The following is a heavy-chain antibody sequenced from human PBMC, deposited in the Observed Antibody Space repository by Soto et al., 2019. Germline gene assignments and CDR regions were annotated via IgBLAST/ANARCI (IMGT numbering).Heavy chain of an antibody. CDR3: AREGDWDDFDI. Sequence: GXSRRLSCAASGFTFGSYSMNWVRQAPGKRLQWVCDXGTSRXYIYYADSVKGXFTISSDXXKNSPYLKTNRLRDQDKAVYYCAREGDWDDFDIWGKGTMVTV. V-gene: IGHV3-21*01. CDR1: GFTFGSYS. D-gene: IGHD2-21*01. J-gene: IGHJ3*02. CDR2: XGTSRXYI.